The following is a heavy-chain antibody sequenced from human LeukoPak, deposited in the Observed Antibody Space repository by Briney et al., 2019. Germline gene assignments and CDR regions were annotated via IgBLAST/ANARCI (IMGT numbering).Heavy chain of an antibody. CDR1: GFTFDEYG. J-gene: IGHJ5*02. V-gene: IGHV3-20*04. D-gene: IGHD2-2*01. CDR2: VNWNGGST. CDR3: VRDRCSSTSCHDSPNWFDP. Sequence: GGPLTLSCAPSGFTFDEYGMSWVRHAPGKGLEWVSGVNWNGGSTGYADSVKGPFTISRDNAKNSLYLQLNSLGAEVTALYCCVRDRCSSTSCHDSPNWFDPWGQGTLVTVSS.